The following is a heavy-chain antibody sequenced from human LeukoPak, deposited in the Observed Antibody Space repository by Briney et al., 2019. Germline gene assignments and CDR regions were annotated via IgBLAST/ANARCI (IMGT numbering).Heavy chain of an antibody. J-gene: IGHJ4*02. Sequence: SETLSLTCAVYGGSFSDYYWSWIRQSPGKGLEWIGEINHSGSTNCNPSLKSRVTISVDTSKNQFSLKLSSVTAADTAVYYCAGHDYVWGRTAPFDYWGQGTLVTVSS. CDR2: INHSGST. CDR3: AGHDYVWGRTAPFDY. D-gene: IGHD3-16*01. V-gene: IGHV4-34*01. CDR1: GGSFSDYY.